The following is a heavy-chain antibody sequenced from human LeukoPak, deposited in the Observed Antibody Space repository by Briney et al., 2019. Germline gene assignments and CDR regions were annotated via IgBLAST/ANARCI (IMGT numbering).Heavy chain of an antibody. J-gene: IGHJ4*02. CDR3: ARGRGVRGGNFDY. Sequence: SETLSLTCTVSGGSISSSNFYWGWIRQPPGRGLGWIGSIYYSGSTYYNPSLKSRVTIAVDTSKNQFSLKLSSVTAADTAVYYCARGRGVRGGNFDYWGQGTLVTVSS. V-gene: IGHV4-39*07. CDR2: IYYSGST. CDR1: GGSISSSNFY. D-gene: IGHD3-10*01.